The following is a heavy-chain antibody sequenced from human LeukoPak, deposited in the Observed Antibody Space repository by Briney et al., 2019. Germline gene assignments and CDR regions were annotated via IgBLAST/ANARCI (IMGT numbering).Heavy chain of an antibody. V-gene: IGHV3-21*01. J-gene: IGHJ4*02. CDR2: ISSNSSYI. Sequence: PGGSLRLSCAASGFTFSSYSMTWVRQAPGKGLEWVSSISSNSSYIYYADSVKGRFTISRDNAKNSLYLQMNSLRAEDTAVYYCARGAYYYDSSGYRLDYWGQGTLVTVSS. CDR3: ARGAYYYDSSGYRLDY. CDR1: GFTFSSYS. D-gene: IGHD3-22*01.